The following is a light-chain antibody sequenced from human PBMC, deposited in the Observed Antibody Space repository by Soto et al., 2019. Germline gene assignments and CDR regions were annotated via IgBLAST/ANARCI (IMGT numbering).Light chain of an antibody. CDR1: SSNIGTNT. CDR2: SND. Sequence: QSVLTQAPSASESPGQRITISCSGGSSNIGTNTVNWYQQLPGTAPKLLIFSNDRRPSGVPDRFSGSKSGTSASLAISGLRSEDEADYYCAAWDDRLSGFVFATGTKLTVL. J-gene: IGLJ1*01. V-gene: IGLV1-44*01. CDR3: AAWDDRLSGFV.